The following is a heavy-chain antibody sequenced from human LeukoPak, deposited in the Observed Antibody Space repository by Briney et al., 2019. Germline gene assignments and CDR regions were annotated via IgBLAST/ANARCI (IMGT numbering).Heavy chain of an antibody. CDR3: ATATSTTHGYLHY. CDR1: GVPFSRYG. V-gene: IGHV3-33*01. CDR2: IWFDGTDK. D-gene: IGHD4-17*01. Sequence: GGSLRLSCAASGVPFSRYGMHWVRQAPGKGLEWVALIWFDGTDKYYPESVKGRFTISRDDSKNTLYLQMNSLRVEDTAVYYCATATSTTHGYLHYWGQGTLVTVSS. J-gene: IGHJ4*02.